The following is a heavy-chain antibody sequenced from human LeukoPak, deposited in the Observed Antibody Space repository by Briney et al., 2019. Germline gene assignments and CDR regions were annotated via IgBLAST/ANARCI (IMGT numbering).Heavy chain of an antibody. D-gene: IGHD3-3*01. CDR1: GFTFSSYA. Sequence: AGSLRLSCAASGFTFSSYAMSWVRQAPGKGLEWVSAISGSGGSTYYADSVKGRFTISRDNSKNTLYLQMNSLRAEDTAVYYCAKGNTIFGVVTPFDYWGQGTLVTVSS. CDR3: AKGNTIFGVVTPFDY. J-gene: IGHJ4*02. CDR2: ISGSGGST. V-gene: IGHV3-23*01.